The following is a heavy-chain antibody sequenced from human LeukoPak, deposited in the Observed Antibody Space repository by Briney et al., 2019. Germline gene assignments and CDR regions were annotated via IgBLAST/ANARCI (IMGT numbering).Heavy chain of an antibody. J-gene: IGHJ3*02. CDR2: INPNSRRT. CDR1: GYTFTDYY. D-gene: IGHD5-18*01. V-gene: IGHV1-2*02. Sequence: GSVTVSCKASGYTFTDYYMNWVRQAPGKGLEWTGWINPNSRRTDSAQTFKGRFSMTSDTSISTAYMELSRLRSDDTAVYCCARRAREYSHDAFDIWGQGTMVTVSS. CDR3: ARRAREYSHDAFDI.